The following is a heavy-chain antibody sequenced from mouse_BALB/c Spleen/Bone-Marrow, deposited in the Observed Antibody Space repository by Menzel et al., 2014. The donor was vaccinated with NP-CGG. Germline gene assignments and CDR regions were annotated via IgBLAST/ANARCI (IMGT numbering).Heavy chain of an antibody. Sequence: QAQLQQSGPGLVAPSQSLSITCTVSGFSLTSYGVHWVRQPPGKGLEWLGVIWAGGSTNYNSALMSRLSISKDNSKSQVLLKMNSLQTDDTAMYYCARDGVYGSHYYAMDYWGQGTSVTVSS. D-gene: IGHD1-1*02. J-gene: IGHJ4*01. CDR1: GFSLTSYG. CDR2: IWAGGST. CDR3: ARDGVYGSHYYAMDY. V-gene: IGHV2-9*02.